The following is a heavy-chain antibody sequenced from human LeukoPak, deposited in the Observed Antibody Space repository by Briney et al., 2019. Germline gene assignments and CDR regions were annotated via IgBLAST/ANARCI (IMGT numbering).Heavy chain of an antibody. V-gene: IGHV3-30*02. J-gene: IGHJ4*02. D-gene: IGHD4-23*01. CDR3: AKDLHGGYSSDY. CDR1: GFTFNNFG. CDR2: IGFEGLHK. Sequence: GGSLRLSCAASGFTFNNFGMHWVRQAPGKGLEGVAFIGFEGLHKYYADSVKGRFTISKDNSKATLYLQMNSLRPEDTAAYYCAKDLHGGYSSDYWGLVTLVTVSS.